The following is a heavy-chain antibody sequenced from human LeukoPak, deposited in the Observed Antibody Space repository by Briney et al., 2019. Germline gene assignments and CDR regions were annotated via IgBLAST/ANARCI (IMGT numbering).Heavy chain of an antibody. D-gene: IGHD6-25*01. CDR1: GDSISRSTYY. V-gene: IGHV4-39*02. CDR2: VYYGRSP. Sequence: SETLSLTCTVSGDSISRSTYYWAWLRQPPGKGLEWIGSVYYGRSPYFNPSLESRATISVDTSKNHFSLKMSSVTAADTAVYYCARSSGTGTFSYWGQGTLVTVSS. J-gene: IGHJ4*02. CDR3: ARSSGTGTFSY.